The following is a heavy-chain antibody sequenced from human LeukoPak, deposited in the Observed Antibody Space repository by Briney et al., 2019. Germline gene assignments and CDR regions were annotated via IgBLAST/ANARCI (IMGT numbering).Heavy chain of an antibody. Sequence: GGSLRLSCAASGFTFSSYSMNWVRQAPGKGLEWVSSISSSSSYIYYADSVKGRFTFSRDNAKNSLYLQMNSLRAEDTAVYYCARDQAYYGMDVWGQGTTVTVSS. CDR1: GFTFSSYS. CDR2: ISSSSSYI. CDR3: ARDQAYYGMDV. V-gene: IGHV3-21*01. J-gene: IGHJ6*02.